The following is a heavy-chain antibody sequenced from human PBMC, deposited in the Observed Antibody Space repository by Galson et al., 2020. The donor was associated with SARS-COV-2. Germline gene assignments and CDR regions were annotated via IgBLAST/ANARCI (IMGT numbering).Heavy chain of an antibody. CDR1: GFSLSTSGMC. CDR2: IDWDGDR. V-gene: IGHV2-70*11. D-gene: IGHD6-19*01. Sequence: ESGPTLVKPTQTLTLTCTFSGFSLSTSGMCVNWIRQPPGKALEWLARIDWDGDRYYSTSLKTRLTISKDTSKNQVVLTMTNMDPVDTATYYCARIDSSGCRGNYWGQGTLVTVSP. CDR3: ARIDSSGCRGNY. J-gene: IGHJ4*02.